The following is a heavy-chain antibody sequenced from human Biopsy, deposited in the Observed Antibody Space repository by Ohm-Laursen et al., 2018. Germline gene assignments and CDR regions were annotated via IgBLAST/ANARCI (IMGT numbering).Heavy chain of an antibody. Sequence: VASVKVSCKASGYTFTTYYIHWVRQAPGQGLEWMGIINPGGNSTAYTQNFQGRVTMTWDTSTTTVYMELSSLRSEDTAVYYCALASFDYWGQGTLVTVS. V-gene: IGHV1-46*01. CDR3: ALASFDY. CDR2: INPGGNST. CDR1: GYTFTTYY. J-gene: IGHJ4*02.